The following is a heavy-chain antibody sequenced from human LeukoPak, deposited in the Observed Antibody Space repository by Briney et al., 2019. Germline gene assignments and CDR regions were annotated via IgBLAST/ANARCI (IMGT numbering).Heavy chain of an antibody. V-gene: IGHV4-39*01. Sequence: SETLSLTCTVSGGSMSNSNYYWGWIRQPPGRGLVWIGSIYYSGGTYYNPSLKSRVTISVDTSKNQFSLNLSSVTAADTAVYYCARHGGASYLYYFDYWGQGTLVTVSS. J-gene: IGHJ4*02. CDR1: GGSMSNSNYY. D-gene: IGHD1-26*01. CDR2: IYYSGGT. CDR3: ARHGGASYLYYFDY.